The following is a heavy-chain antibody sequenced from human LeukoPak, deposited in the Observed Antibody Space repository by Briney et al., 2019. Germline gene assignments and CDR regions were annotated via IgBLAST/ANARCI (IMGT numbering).Heavy chain of an antibody. J-gene: IGHJ3*02. V-gene: IGHV3-21*01. CDR3: ARDIARGSAFDI. Sequence: GGSLRLSCAASGFTFSSYSMNWVRQAPGKGLEWVSSISSSSSYIYYADSVKGRFTISRDSAKNSLYLQMNSLRAEDTAVYYCARDIARGSAFDIWGQGTMVTVSS. D-gene: IGHD2-21*01. CDR2: ISSSSSYI. CDR1: GFTFSSYS.